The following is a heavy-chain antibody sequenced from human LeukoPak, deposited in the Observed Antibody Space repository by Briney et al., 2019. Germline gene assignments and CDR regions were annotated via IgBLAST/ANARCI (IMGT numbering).Heavy chain of an antibody. Sequence: SETLSLTCTVSGGSISSGDYYWSWIRQPPGKGLEWIGYIYYSGSTYYNPSLKSRVTISVDTSKNQFSLKLSSVTAADTAVYYCARENYYGYYFDYWGQGTLVTVSS. V-gene: IGHV4-30-4*01. CDR1: GGSISSGDYY. J-gene: IGHJ4*02. CDR2: IYYSGST. CDR3: ARENYYGYYFDY. D-gene: IGHD3-10*01.